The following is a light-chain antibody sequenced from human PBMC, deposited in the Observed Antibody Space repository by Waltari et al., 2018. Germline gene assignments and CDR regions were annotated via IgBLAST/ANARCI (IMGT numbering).Light chain of an antibody. Sequence: DIQMTQSPSSLSASVGDRVTITCRASQKIYTYLNWYQQKAGKAPNLLISSVSTLQSGVPSRFSGSGSGTDFTLTISRLEPEDVAVYHCQHYSGSSYTFGQGTNLE. J-gene: IGKJ2*01. CDR1: QKIYTY. V-gene: IGKV1-39*01. CDR3: QHYSGSSYT. CDR2: SVS.